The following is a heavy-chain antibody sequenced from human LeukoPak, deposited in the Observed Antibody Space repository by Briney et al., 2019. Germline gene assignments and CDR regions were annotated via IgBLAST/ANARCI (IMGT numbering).Heavy chain of an antibody. V-gene: IGHV3-23*01. CDR2: ISGSGGST. D-gene: IGHD2-2*01. Sequence: GGSLRLSCVVSGFTFSSYAMSWVRQAPGKGLEWVSGISGSGGSTYYADSVKGRFTISRDNTKNTLYLQMNSLRAEDTAVYYCAKDRHAPGRYCSSTSCFPFDSWGQGTLVTVSS. CDR3: AKDRHAPGRYCSSTSCFPFDS. CDR1: GFTFSSYA. J-gene: IGHJ5*01.